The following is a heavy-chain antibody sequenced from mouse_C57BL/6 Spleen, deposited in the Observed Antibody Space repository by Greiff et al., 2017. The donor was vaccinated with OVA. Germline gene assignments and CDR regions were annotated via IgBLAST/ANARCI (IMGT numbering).Heavy chain of an antibody. CDR1: GFTFSDYG. V-gene: IGHV5-17*01. CDR3: ARSDSDSSNYETTCTIDY. Sequence: EVHLVESGGGLVKPGGSLKLSCAASGFTFSDYGMHWVRQTPEKGLEWVAYISSGSSTIYYADTVKGRFTISRDNAKNTLFLQLTSLRSEDTTMXYCARSDSDSSNYETTCTIDYWGQGTSVTVSS. CDR2: ISSGSSTI. D-gene: IGHD2-5*01. J-gene: IGHJ4*01.